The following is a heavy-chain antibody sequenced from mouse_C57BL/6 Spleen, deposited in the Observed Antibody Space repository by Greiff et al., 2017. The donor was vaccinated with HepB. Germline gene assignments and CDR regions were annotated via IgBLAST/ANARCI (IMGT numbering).Heavy chain of an antibody. J-gene: IGHJ4*01. CDR2: IYPRSGNT. V-gene: IGHV1-81*01. CDR1: GYTFTSYG. Sequence: QVQLQQSGAELARPGASVKLSCKASGYTFTSYGISWVKQSTGQGLEWIGEIYPRSGNTYYNEKFKGKATLTADKSSSTAYMELRSLTSEDSAVYFCARAGGDYAMDYWGQGTSVTVSS. CDR3: ARAGGDYAMDY.